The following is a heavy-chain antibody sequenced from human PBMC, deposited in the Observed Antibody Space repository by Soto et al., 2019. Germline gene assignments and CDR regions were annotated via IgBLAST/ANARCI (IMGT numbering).Heavy chain of an antibody. D-gene: IGHD2-15*01. V-gene: IGHV1-69*01. Sequence: QVQLLQSGAEVKKPGSSVKVSCKASGGTFSSYAISWVRQAPGQGLEWMGGIIPIFGTANSAQKFQGRVTITADESTSTAYMELSSLRSEDTAVYYCARDIVVVVAATGTSYYYYGMDVWGQGTTVTVSS. CDR2: IIPIFGTA. CDR1: GGTFSSYA. CDR3: ARDIVVVVAATGTSYYYYGMDV. J-gene: IGHJ6*02.